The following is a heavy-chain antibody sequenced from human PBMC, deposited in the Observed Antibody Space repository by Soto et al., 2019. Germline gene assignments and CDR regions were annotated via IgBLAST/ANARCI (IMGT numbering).Heavy chain of an antibody. Sequence: SETLSLTCTVSGGSISSGGYYWSWIRQHPGKGLEWIGYIYYSGSTYYNPSLKSRVTISVDTSKNQFSLKLSSVTAADTAVYYCARVRRFGAMDVWGQGTTVTVSS. V-gene: IGHV4-31*03. D-gene: IGHD3-16*01. CDR2: IYYSGST. J-gene: IGHJ6*02. CDR1: GGSISSGGYY. CDR3: ARVRRFGAMDV.